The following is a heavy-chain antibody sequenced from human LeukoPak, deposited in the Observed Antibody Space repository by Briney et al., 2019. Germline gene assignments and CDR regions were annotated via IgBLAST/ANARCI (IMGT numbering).Heavy chain of an antibody. J-gene: IGHJ6*02. CDR1: GYTFTGYY. V-gene: IGHV1-2*02. Sequence: ASVKVSCKASGYTFTGYYMHWVRQAPGQGLEWMGWINPNSGGTNYAQKFQGRVTMTRDTSISTAYMELSRLRSDDTAVYYCAREWVNSNYYYYGMDVWGQGTTVTVSS. D-gene: IGHD4-4*01. CDR3: AREWVNSNYYYYGMDV. CDR2: INPNSGGT.